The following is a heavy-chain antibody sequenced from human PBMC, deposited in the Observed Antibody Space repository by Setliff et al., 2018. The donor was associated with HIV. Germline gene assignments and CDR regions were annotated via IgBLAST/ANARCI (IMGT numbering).Heavy chain of an antibody. V-gene: IGHV4-38-2*02. Sequence: TSETLSLTCSVSGYPISSGFYWGWVRQSPGEGLQWIGSMHQSGSTYYSPSLKSRVTISVDTSKNQFSLKLSSVTAADTAVYYCARDPSDGYGHCDYWGQGALVTASS. J-gene: IGHJ4*02. CDR2: MHQSGST. CDR3: ARDPSDGYGHCDY. D-gene: IGHD2-2*03. CDR1: GYPISSGFY.